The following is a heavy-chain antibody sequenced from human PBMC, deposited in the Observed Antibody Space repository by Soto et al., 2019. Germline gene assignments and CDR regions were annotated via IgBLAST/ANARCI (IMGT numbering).Heavy chain of an antibody. CDR2: ISTNGGST. D-gene: IGHD3-3*01. V-gene: IGHV3-64D*06. CDR3: SNETHRFLTDD. J-gene: IGHJ4*02. Sequence: PGGSLRLSCSASGFTFSIYAMHWVRQAPGKGLEYVSSISTNGGSTHYADSVKGRFTISRDNSKNTVYLQMSSLRAEDTAVYYCSNETHRFLTDDWGQGTLVPVSS. CDR1: GFTFSIYA.